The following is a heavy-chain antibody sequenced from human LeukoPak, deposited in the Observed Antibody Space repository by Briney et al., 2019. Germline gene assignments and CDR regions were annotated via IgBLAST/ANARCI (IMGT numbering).Heavy chain of an antibody. Sequence: GGSLRLSCAASGFTFNSYEMNWVRQAPGKGLEWVSYISSSGSTIYYADSVKGRFTISRDNAKNSLYLQMNSLRAEDTAVYYCAREGEMATYFDYWGQGTLVTVSS. CDR3: AREGEMATYFDY. V-gene: IGHV3-48*03. D-gene: IGHD5-24*01. J-gene: IGHJ4*02. CDR2: ISSSGSTI. CDR1: GFTFNSYE.